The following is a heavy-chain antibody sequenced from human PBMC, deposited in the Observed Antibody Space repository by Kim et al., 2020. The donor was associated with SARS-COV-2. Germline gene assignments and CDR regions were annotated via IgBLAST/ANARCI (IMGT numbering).Heavy chain of an antibody. V-gene: IGHV3-9*01. J-gene: IGHJ4*02. D-gene: IGHD3-10*01. CDR3: AKAYYYGSGGYFDY. CDR2: ISWNGGSI. CDR1: GFTFDNYA. Sequence: GGSLRLSCAASGFTFDNYAMSWVRQAPGKGLEWVSGISWNGGSIGYADSVKGRFTISRDNAKNSLYLQMNSLRAEDTALYYCAKAYYYGSGGYFDYWGQGTLVTVSS.